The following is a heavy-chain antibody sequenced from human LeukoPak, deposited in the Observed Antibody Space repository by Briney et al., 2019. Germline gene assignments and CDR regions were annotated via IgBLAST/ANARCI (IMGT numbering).Heavy chain of an antibody. CDR3: ARASTQIPYYGSGTWDWFDP. CDR2: INHSGST. J-gene: IGHJ5*02. V-gene: IGHV4-34*01. CDR1: GGSFSGYY. D-gene: IGHD3-10*01. Sequence: SETLSLTCAVYGGSFSGYYWSWIRQPPGKGLEWIGEINHSGSTNYNPSLKSRVTISVDTSKNQFPLKLSSVTAADTAVYYCARASTQIPYYGSGTWDWFDPWGQGTLVTVSS.